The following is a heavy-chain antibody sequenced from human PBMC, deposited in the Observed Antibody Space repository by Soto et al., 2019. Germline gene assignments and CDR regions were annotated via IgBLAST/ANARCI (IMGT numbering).Heavy chain of an antibody. V-gene: IGHV1-58*01. D-gene: IGHD6-19*01. J-gene: IGHJ5*02. Sequence: SVKVSCKASGFTFTSSAVQWVRQARGQRLEWIGWIVVGSGNTNYAQKFQERVTITRDMSTSTAYMELSSLRSEDTAVYYCAAPFSSGWDNWFDPWGQGTLVTVSS. CDR2: IVVGSGNT. CDR3: AAPFSSGWDNWFDP. CDR1: GFTFTSSA.